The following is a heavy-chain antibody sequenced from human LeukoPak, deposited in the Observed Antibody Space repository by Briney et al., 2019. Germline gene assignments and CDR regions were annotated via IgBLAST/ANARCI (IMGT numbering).Heavy chain of an antibody. V-gene: IGHV3-7*01. J-gene: IGHJ6*03. CDR3: GRAGPVTKDHFMDV. Sequence: GGSLRLTCAVSGFTFTNYWMSWARQSPGKGLEWVANIYLDGSRAYYVDSVKGRFTISRDNAKNSLFLQMNSLSAEDTAVYYCGRAGPVTKDHFMDVWGKGTTVTVSS. CDR2: IYLDGSRA. D-gene: IGHD2-2*01. CDR1: GFTFTNYW.